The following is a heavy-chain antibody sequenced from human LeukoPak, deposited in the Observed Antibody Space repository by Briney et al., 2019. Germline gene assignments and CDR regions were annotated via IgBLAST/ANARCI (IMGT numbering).Heavy chain of an antibody. V-gene: IGHV3-53*01. CDR1: GFTVSSNY. Sequence: GGSLRLSCAASGFTVSSNYMSWVRQPAGKGLEWVSVIYSGGSTYYADSVKGRFTISRDNSKNTLYLQMHSLRAEDTAVYYCATEGGGLQFAVRGVYYFDYWGQGTLVTVSS. J-gene: IGHJ4*02. CDR3: ATEGGGLQFAVRGVYYFDY. D-gene: IGHD5-24*01. CDR2: IYSGGST.